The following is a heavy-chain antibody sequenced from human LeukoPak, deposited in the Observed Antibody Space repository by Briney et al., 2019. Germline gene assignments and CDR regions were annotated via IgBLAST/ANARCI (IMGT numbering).Heavy chain of an antibody. D-gene: IGHD3-22*01. V-gene: IGHV4-59*01. CDR3: ERGTDTYYYDSSGYYYFTIFDI. Sequence: PSETLSLTCTVSGGSISSYYWSWIRQPPGKGLEWIGYIYYSGSTNYNPSLKSRVTISVDTSKNQFSLKLSSVTAADTAVYYCERGTDTYYYDSSGYYYFTIFDIWGQGTMVTVSS. CDR2: IYYSGST. J-gene: IGHJ3*02. CDR1: GGSISSYY.